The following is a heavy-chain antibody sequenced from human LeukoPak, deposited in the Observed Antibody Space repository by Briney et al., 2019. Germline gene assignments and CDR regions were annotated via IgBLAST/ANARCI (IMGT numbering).Heavy chain of an antibody. CDR3: ARGGVVVVPAAPGGFDY. Sequence: KTSEPLSLTCTVSGGLFSSYYWSWIRQPPGKGLEWLGYIYYSGSTNYNPSLKSRVTISVDTSKNQFSLKLSSVTAADTAVYYCARGGVVVVPAAPGGFDYWGQGTLVTVSS. D-gene: IGHD2-2*01. V-gene: IGHV4-59*12. CDR1: GGLFSSYY. CDR2: IYYSGST. J-gene: IGHJ4*02.